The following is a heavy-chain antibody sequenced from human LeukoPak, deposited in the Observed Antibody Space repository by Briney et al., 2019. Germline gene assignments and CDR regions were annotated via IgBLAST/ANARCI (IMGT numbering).Heavy chain of an antibody. CDR1: GFTFSSYW. V-gene: IGHV3-74*01. Sequence: GGSLRLSCAASGFTFSSYWMHWVRQAPGQGLVWVSRINTDGSSTSYADSVKGRFTISRDNAKNTLYLQMNSLRAEDTAVYYCAREEDIVVVPAAPDAFDIWGQGTMVTVSS. D-gene: IGHD2-2*01. CDR2: INTDGSST. CDR3: AREEDIVVVPAAPDAFDI. J-gene: IGHJ3*02.